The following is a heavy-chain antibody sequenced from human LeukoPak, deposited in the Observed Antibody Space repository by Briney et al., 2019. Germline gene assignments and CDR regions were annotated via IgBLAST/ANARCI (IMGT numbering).Heavy chain of an antibody. CDR1: GFTFSSYS. Sequence: GGSLRLSCAASGFTFSSYSMTWVRQAPGKGLEWVSYISSSSSTIYYADSVKGRFTISRDNAKNSLYLQMNSLRDEDTAVYYCARDPSRVVRGVIDYWGQGTLVTVSS. CDR2: ISSSSSTI. CDR3: ARDPSRVVRGVIDY. J-gene: IGHJ4*02. V-gene: IGHV3-48*02. D-gene: IGHD3-10*01.